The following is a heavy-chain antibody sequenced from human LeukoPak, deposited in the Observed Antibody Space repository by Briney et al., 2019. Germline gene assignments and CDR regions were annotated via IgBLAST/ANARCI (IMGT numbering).Heavy chain of an antibody. CDR3: ARDAWGGIYYDSPAAPKNWFDP. J-gene: IGHJ5*02. Sequence: SETLSLTCTVSGGSIGSSSYYWGWIRQPPGKGLEWIGSIYYSGSTYYNPSLKSRVTIAKDTSKNQFSLKLSSVTAADTAAYYCARDAWGGIYYDSPAAPKNWFDPWGQGTLVTVSS. CDR1: GGSIGSSSYY. D-gene: IGHD3-22*01. CDR2: IYYSGST. V-gene: IGHV4-39*07.